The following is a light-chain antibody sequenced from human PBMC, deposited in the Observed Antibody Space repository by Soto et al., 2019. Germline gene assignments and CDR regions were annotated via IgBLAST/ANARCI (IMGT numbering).Light chain of an antibody. CDR3: SSYAGSDNPYV. CDR2: EIS. Sequence: QSALTQPASVSGSPGQSITISCTGVSSDVGGYKYVSWYQQHPGKAPKVMIYEISKRPSGVSDRFSGSKTGKTASLTISGLQAEDEADYYCSSYAGSDNPYVFGTGTKLTVL. CDR1: SSDVGGYKY. V-gene: IGLV2-14*01. J-gene: IGLJ1*01.